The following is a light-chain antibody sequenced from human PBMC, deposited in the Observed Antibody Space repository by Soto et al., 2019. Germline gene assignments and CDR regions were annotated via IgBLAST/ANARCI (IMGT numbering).Light chain of an antibody. V-gene: IGKV3-15*01. CDR1: QSVNSN. CDR3: QQYNNWPPLT. Sequence: EIVMTQSPATLSVSPGERATLSCRASQSVNSNLAWYQQKPGQAPRLLIYGASTRATGIPARFSGSGSGTEFTLTISSLQYEDFAIYYCQQYNNWPPLTFGRGTKVDIK. J-gene: IGKJ4*01. CDR2: GAS.